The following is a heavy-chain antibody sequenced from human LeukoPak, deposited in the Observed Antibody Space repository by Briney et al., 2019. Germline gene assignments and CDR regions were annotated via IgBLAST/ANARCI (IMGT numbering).Heavy chain of an antibody. V-gene: IGHV3-30-3*01. D-gene: IGHD3-3*01. J-gene: IGHJ4*02. CDR3: ARGNRYDFWSGYGVDY. CDR1: GFTFSSYA. CDR2: ISYDGSNK. Sequence: GGSLRLSCTASGFTFSSYAMHWVRQAPGKGLEWVAVISYDGSNKYYADSVKGRFTISRDNSKNTLYLQMNSLRAEDTAVYYCARGNRYDFWSGYGVDYWGQGTLVTVSS.